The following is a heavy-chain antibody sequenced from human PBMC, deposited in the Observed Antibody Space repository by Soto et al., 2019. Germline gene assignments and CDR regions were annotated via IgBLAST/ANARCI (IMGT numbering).Heavy chain of an antibody. CDR3: AKDEDIVVVPAAPFYGMDV. J-gene: IGHJ6*02. V-gene: IGHV3-30*18. D-gene: IGHD2-2*01. CDR2: ISYDGSNK. Sequence: GGSLRLSCAASGFTFSSYGMHWVRQAPGKGLEWVAVISYDGSNKYYADSVKGRFTISRDNSKNTLYLQMNSLRAEDTAVYYCAKDEDIVVVPAAPFYGMDVWGQGTTVTVSS. CDR1: GFTFSSYG.